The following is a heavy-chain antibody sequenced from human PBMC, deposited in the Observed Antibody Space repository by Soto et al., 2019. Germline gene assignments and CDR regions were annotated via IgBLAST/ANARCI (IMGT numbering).Heavy chain of an antibody. D-gene: IGHD6-6*01. J-gene: IGHJ6*04. CDR3: AGGGCSSDSRMDV. CDR2: ISSRSYTI. Sequence: EVKLVESGGDLVQPGGSLRLSCAASGFTFSTYSMNWVRQAPGKGLEWVSYISSRSYTIYYVDSVKGRFTISRDNAKNSVYLQVNSWRDEDTAVDYCAGGGCSSDSRMDVGGEWSTFTVCS. CDR1: GFTFSTYS. V-gene: IGHV3-48*02.